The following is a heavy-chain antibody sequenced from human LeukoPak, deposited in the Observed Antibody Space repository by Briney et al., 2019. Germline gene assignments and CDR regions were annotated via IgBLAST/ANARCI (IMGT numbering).Heavy chain of an antibody. CDR1: GFTFSSYA. CDR2: ISGSGGST. J-gene: IGHJ4*02. CDR3: AKAGYDILTGYHDY. V-gene: IGHV3-23*01. Sequence: GGSLRLSCAASGFTFSSYAMSWVRQAPGKGLGWVSAISGSGGSTYYADSVKGRFTISRDNSKNTLYLQMNSLRAEDTAVYYCAKAGYDILTGYHDYWGQGTLVTVSS. D-gene: IGHD3-9*01.